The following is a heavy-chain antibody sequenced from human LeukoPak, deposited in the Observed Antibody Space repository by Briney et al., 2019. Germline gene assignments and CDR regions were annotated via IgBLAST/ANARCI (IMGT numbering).Heavy chain of an antibody. CDR2: ISSDGAIT. J-gene: IGHJ3*02. CDR3: ARDCGSGDYFYSSGNFGGAFDS. V-gene: IGHV3-30*04. Sequence: GRSLRPSCVAAGFIFNNYSMRCDSHAPGEGREWAAVISSDGAITYYTDSVRGRFIISRDNSRNTLYLQMNSVRAADTAVYNCARDCGSGDYFYSSGNFGGAFDSCGEGRMVGVCS. D-gene: IGHD6-19*01. CDR1: GFIFNNYS.